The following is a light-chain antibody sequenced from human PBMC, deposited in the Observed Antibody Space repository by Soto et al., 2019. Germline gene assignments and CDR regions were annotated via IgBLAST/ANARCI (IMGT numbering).Light chain of an antibody. CDR2: GAS. J-gene: IGKJ5*01. CDR1: QSVSSSY. Sequence: DTVLTQSPGTVSLSPLERAAPSGMARQSVSSSYLAWYQQKPGQAHRLLIYGASSRATGIPDRFSGSGSGTDFTLTISSLEPEDFAVYYCQQRSHWPPITFGQGTRLEIK. V-gene: IGKV3D-20*02. CDR3: QQRSHWPPIT.